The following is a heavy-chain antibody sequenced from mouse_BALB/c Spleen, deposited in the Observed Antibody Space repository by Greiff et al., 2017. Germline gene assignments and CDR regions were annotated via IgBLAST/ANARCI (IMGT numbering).Heavy chain of an antibody. J-gene: IGHJ2*01. CDR3: AREKVYFDY. Sequence: EVMLVESGGGLVQPGGSLKLSCAASGFTFSSYGMSWVRQTPDKRLELVATINSNGGSTYYPDSVKGRFTISRDNAKNTLYLQMSSLKSEDTAMYYCAREKVYFDYWGQGTTLTVSS. CDR2: INSNGGST. CDR1: GFTFSSYG. V-gene: IGHV5-6-3*01.